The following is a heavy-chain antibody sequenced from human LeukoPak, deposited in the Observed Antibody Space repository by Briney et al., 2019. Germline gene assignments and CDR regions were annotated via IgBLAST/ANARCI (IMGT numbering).Heavy chain of an antibody. CDR2: INPRSGST. CDR1: EYTFTGYY. CDR3: ARDRAVVVPAAVYIHNWFDP. J-gene: IGHJ5*02. V-gene: IGHV1-2*02. Sequence: ASVKVSCKASEYTFTGYYIHWVRQAPGQGLEWMGWINPRSGSTNYAQKFQGRVTITRDTSISTAYMELSSLRSDDTAVYYCARDRAVVVPAAVYIHNWFDPWGQGTLVTVSS. D-gene: IGHD2-2*01.